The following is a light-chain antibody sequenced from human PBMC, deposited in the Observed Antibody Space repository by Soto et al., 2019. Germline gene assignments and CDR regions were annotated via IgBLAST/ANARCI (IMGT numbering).Light chain of an antibody. CDR2: EVG. Sequence: QSALTQPASVSGSPGQSITISCPGTSSDVGGYNYVSWYQQHPGKAPKLMIYEVGNRPSGVSNRFSGSKSGNTASLTISGLQAEDEADYYCSSYTSGSTLVFGTGTKVTVL. CDR1: SSDVGGYNY. V-gene: IGLV2-14*01. J-gene: IGLJ1*01. CDR3: SSYTSGSTLV.